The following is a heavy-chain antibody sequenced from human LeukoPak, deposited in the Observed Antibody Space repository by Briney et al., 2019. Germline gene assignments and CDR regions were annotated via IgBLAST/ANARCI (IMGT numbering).Heavy chain of an antibody. V-gene: IGHV3-64*01. D-gene: IGHD5-18*01. Sequence: GGSLRLSCAASGFTFSSYAMHWVRQAPGKGLEYVSAISSNGGSTYYANSVKGRFTISRDNSKNTLYPQMGSLRAEDMAVYYCARVISHTAGRAFDIWGQGTMVTVSS. J-gene: IGHJ3*02. CDR3: ARVISHTAGRAFDI. CDR2: ISSNGGST. CDR1: GFTFSSYA.